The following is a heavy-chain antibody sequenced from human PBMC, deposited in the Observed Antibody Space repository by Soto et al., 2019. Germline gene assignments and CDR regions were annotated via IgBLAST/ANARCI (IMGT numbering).Heavy chain of an antibody. CDR2: IKVSTGIT. J-gene: IGHJ4*02. Sequence: QVQLMQSGAEVKEPGASVKVSCKASGYTFVNHGVSWVRQAPGQALEWMGWIKVSTGITNYAGNFQGRVTMTTDTSTSTVYMELRSLRSADTAVYFCARHYSSDWHFVFDSWGQGTRVTVSS. V-gene: IGHV1-18*01. CDR3: ARHYSSDWHFVFDS. CDR1: GYTFVNHG. D-gene: IGHD6-19*01.